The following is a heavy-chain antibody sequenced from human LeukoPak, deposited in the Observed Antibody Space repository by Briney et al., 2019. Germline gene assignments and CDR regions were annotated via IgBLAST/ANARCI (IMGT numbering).Heavy chain of an antibody. Sequence: GGSLRLSCAASGFTFSDRYMDWVRQAPGKGLEWVGRSRNKANSYTTEYAASVKGGFTVSRDDSNNSLYLQMNSLKTEDTAVYCCASSPAGRYTFEYWGQGTLVTVSS. D-gene: IGHD1-26*01. J-gene: IGHJ4*02. CDR3: ASSPAGRYTFEY. CDR2: SRNKANSYTT. V-gene: IGHV3-72*01. CDR1: GFTFSDRY.